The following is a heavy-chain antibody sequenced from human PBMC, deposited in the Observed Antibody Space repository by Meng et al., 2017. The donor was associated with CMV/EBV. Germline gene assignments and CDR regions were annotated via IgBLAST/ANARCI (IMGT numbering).Heavy chain of an antibody. CDR1: GFTFSSYG. D-gene: IGHD2-2*01. CDR3: ARDCSSTSCSPAFDY. J-gene: IGHJ4*02. Sequence: GGSLRLSCAASGFTFSSYGMHWVRQAPGKGLEWVAFIRYDGSNKYYADSVKGRFTISRDNSKNTLYLQMNSLRAEDTAVYYCARDCSSTSCSPAFDYWGQGTLVTVSS. V-gene: IGHV3-30*02. CDR2: IRYDGSNK.